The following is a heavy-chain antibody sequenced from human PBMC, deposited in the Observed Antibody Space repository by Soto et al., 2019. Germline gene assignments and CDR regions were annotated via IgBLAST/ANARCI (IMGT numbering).Heavy chain of an antibody. J-gene: IGHJ4*02. CDR2: ISGSGDST. V-gene: IGHV3-23*01. Sequence: EVQLLDSGGGLVQPGGSLRLSCAASGFTFSSYAMKWVRQAPGKGLEWVSVISGSGDSTYNADSVKGRFTISRDNSKNPLYLQMNSLRTEDTAVYYCARRGPGTYFDYWGQGTLVTVSS. CDR1: GFTFSSYA. D-gene: IGHD6-13*01. CDR3: ARRGPGTYFDY.